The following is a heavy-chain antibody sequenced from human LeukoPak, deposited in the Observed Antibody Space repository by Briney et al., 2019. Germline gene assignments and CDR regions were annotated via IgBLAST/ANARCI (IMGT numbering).Heavy chain of an antibody. D-gene: IGHD6-19*01. J-gene: IGHJ4*02. Sequence: GGSLRLSCAASGFTFSSYGMHWVRQAPGKGLGWVAVIWYDGSNKYYADSVKGRFTISRDNSKNTLYLQMNSLRAEDTAVYYCARDRIAVGSYYFDYWGQGTLVTVSS. V-gene: IGHV3-33*01. CDR1: GFTFSSYG. CDR3: ARDRIAVGSYYFDY. CDR2: IWYDGSNK.